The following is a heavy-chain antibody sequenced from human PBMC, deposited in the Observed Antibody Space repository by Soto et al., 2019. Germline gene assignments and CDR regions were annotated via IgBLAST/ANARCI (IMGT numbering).Heavy chain of an antibody. CDR2: IYHSGST. J-gene: IGHJ5*02. CDR3: ARDDMVRGVMRWFDP. D-gene: IGHD3-10*01. CDR1: GGSISSSNW. V-gene: IGHV4-4*02. Sequence: QVQLQESGPGLVKPSGTLSLTCAVSGGSISSSNWWSWVRQPPGKGLEWIGEIYHSGSTNYNPSLKSRVTISVYKSKNQFSLKLRSVPAADTAVYSCARDDMVRGVMRWFDPWGQGTLGTVSS.